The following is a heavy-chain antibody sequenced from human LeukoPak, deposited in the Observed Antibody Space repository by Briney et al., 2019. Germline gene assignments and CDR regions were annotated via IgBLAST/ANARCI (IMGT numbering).Heavy chain of an antibody. J-gene: IGHJ4*02. CDR1: GFTFSSYW. CDR2: IKQDGSEK. CDR3: ATQGSRDSGY. V-gene: IGHV3-7*03. Sequence: GGSLRLSCAAPGFTFSSYWMNWVRQAPGKGLEWVANIKQDGSEKFYVDSVKGRFAISRDNAKNSLYLQMNSLRVEDTAVYYCATQGSRDSGYWGQGTLVTVSS. D-gene: IGHD5-24*01.